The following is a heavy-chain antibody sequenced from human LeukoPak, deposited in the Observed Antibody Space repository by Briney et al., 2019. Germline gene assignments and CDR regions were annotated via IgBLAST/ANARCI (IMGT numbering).Heavy chain of an antibody. CDR3: ARIAERQLAYYFDY. Sequence: ASVKVSCKASGFTFTNYGFTWVRQAPGQGLEWMGWISAYNGDTTYAQKLQGRVTMTTDTSTGTAYMELRSLRSDDTAVYYCARIAERQLAYYFDYWGQGTLVTVSS. V-gene: IGHV1-18*01. CDR2: ISAYNGDT. J-gene: IGHJ4*02. CDR1: GFTFTNYG. D-gene: IGHD1-1*01.